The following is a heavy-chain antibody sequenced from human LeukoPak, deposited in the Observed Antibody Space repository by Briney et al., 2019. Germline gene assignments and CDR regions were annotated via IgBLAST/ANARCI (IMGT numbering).Heavy chain of an antibody. J-gene: IGHJ4*02. V-gene: IGHV3-21*01. CDR3: ARVPHAMIRGVIITVFYFDY. CDR1: GLTFSSYS. Sequence: PGGSLRLSCAASGLTFSSYSTNWVRQAPGKGLEWVSSSSSSSNYIYYADSVKGRFTISRDNAKNSLYLQMNSLRAEDTAVYYCARVPHAMIRGVIITVFYFDYWGQGTLVTVSS. D-gene: IGHD3-10*01. CDR2: SSSSSNYI.